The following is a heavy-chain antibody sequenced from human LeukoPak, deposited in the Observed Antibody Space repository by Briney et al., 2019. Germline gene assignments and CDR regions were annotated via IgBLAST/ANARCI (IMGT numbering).Heavy chain of an antibody. J-gene: IGHJ4*02. CDR2: ISSSSSYI. CDR3: ARDLGYYDSSGYCDY. D-gene: IGHD3-22*01. Sequence: PGGSLRLSCEASGFTFSSYSMNWVRQAPGKGLEWVSSISSSSSYIYYADSVKGRFTISRDNAKNSLYLQMNSLRAEDTAVYYCARDLGYYDSSGYCDYWGQGTLVTVSS. V-gene: IGHV3-21*01. CDR1: GFTFSSYS.